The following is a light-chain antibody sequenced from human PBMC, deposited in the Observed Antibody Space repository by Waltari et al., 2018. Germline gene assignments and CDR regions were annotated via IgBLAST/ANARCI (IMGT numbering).Light chain of an antibody. CDR2: DVT. CDR3: SSYAGGNNLL. J-gene: IGLJ2*01. V-gene: IGLV2-23*02. Sequence: QSALTQPASVSGSPGQSITISCSGTNSYVGGYDYVSLYLHHPGKAPNPIIYDVTKGPSGVSNRFSGSKSGNTASLTISGLQAEDEADYYCSSYAGGNNLLFGGGTKVTVL. CDR1: NSYVGGYDY.